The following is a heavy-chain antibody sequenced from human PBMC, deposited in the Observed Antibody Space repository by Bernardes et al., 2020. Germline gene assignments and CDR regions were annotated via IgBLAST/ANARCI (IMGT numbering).Heavy chain of an antibody. V-gene: IGHV3-48*02. CDR1: GITFSSHS. J-gene: IGHJ6*03. D-gene: IGHD2-2*01. Sequence: GGSLRLSCAGSGITFSSHSMNWVRQPPGRGLEWLSYIDSSSSTVYYADSVKGRFTISSDNAKNSLYLQMNSLRDEDTAVYYCATTYDYYMDVWGKGTTVTVSS. CDR3: ATTYDYYMDV. CDR2: IDSSSSTV.